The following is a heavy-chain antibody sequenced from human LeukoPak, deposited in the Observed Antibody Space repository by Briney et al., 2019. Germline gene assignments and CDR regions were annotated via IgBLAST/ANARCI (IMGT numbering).Heavy chain of an antibody. CDR1: GGSISGYY. J-gene: IGHJ3*01. CDR2: IYYSGSA. Sequence: SETLSLTCTVSGGSISGYYRSWIRQPPGKGLEYIGYIYYSGSANYNPSLKSRVTISVDTSKNQCSLKLSSVTAADTAVYYCARHFRAFDVWGQGTMVTVSS. D-gene: IGHD2/OR15-2a*01. CDR3: ARHFRAFDV. V-gene: IGHV4-59*08.